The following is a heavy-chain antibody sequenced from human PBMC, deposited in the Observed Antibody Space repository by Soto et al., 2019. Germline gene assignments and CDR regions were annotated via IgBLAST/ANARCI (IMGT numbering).Heavy chain of an antibody. CDR1: GYPVTAYY. V-gene: IGHV1-2*02. CDR2: INPSTGAA. CDR3: ARGGGVGVAGSAAFDM. D-gene: IGHD3-3*01. Sequence: QLHLVQSVAVVKKPGASVTVSCSASGYPVTAYYMHWVRQAPGRGLEWMGWINPSTGAAKYTQTFQGRVTMTRDTSTSTVFMELSGLTSEDTAVFYCARGGGVGVAGSAAFDMWGQGTLVTVSS. J-gene: IGHJ3*02.